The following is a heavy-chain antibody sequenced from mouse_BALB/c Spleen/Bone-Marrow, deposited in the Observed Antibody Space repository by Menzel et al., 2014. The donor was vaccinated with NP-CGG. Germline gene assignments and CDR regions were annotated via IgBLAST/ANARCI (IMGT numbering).Heavy chain of an antibody. CDR2: ILPGSGST. J-gene: IGHJ3*01. Sequence: VQLQQSGAELMKPGASVKISCKATGYTSSRYWIEWVKQRPGHGLEWIGEILPGSGSTNYNEKFKGKATFTADTSSNTAYMQLSSLTSEDSAVYYCARNYGNYVWFANWGQGTLVTVSA. D-gene: IGHD2-1*01. CDR3: ARNYGNYVWFAN. V-gene: IGHV1-9*01. CDR1: GYTSSRYW.